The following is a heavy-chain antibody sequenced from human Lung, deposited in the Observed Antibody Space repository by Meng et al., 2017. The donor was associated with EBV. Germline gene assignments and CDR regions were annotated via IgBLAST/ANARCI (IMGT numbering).Heavy chain of an antibody. J-gene: IGHJ4*02. CDR1: GCSISSVYW. V-gene: IGHV4-4*02. Sequence: VPLQESGPGLVLPSETLSLTCAVSGCSISSVYWWTWVRQSPGKGLEWIGEIYHSGSTNYNPFLKSRVTISVDKSKNQFSLKLTSVTAADTAVYYCARGGYYSFDYWGQGTLVTVSS. CDR2: IYHSGST. D-gene: IGHD5-18*01. CDR3: ARGGYYSFDY.